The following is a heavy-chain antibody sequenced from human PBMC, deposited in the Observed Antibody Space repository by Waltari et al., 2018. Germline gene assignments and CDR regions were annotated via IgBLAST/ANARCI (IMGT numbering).Heavy chain of an antibody. CDR1: GFNFTLFG. D-gene: IGHD1-1*01. CDR2: ISYDGSNE. CDR3: VKGNEIDY. Sequence: QVHLVESGGGVVQPGGSLRRSCAAPGFNFTLFGMHWVRQAPGKGLECVSLISYDGSNENDADYVKGRFTMSRDKSKKRLYVQMNNLRAEDSAVYYCVKGNEIDYWGQGTLVTVSS. J-gene: IGHJ4*02. V-gene: IGHV3-30*02.